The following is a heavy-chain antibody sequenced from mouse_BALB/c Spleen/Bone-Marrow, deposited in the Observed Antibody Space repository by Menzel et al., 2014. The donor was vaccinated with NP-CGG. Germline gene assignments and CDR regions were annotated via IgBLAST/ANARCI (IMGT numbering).Heavy chain of an antibody. J-gene: IGHJ2*01. Sequence: QVQLKQSGSVLVRPGASVKLSCKASGYTFTSSWMHWAKQRPGQGLEWIGEIHPNSGNTNYNEKFKGKATLTVDTSSSTAYVDLSSLSSEGSAVYYCARELGRGYYFDYWGQGTTLTVSS. CDR3: ARELGRGYYFDY. CDR1: GYTFTSSW. CDR2: IHPNSGNT. V-gene: IGHV1S130*01. D-gene: IGHD4-1*01.